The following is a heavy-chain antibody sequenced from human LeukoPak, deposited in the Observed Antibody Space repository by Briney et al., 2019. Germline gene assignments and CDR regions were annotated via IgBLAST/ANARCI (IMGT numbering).Heavy chain of an antibody. J-gene: IGHJ4*02. Sequence: GGTLRLSCAASGFTFSRYGMSWVRQAPGKGLEWVSAISGSGGSTYYADSVKGRFTIARDNSKNTLYLQINSLRAEDTAVYYCAKDHLPGIVVADRDYWGQGTLVTVSS. D-gene: IGHD6-19*01. CDR2: ISGSGGST. V-gene: IGHV3-23*01. CDR1: GFTFSRYG. CDR3: AKDHLPGIVVADRDY.